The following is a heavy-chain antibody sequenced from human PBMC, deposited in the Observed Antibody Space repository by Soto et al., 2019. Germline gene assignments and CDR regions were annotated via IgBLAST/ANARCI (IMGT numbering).Heavy chain of an antibody. J-gene: IGHJ6*02. CDR1: GYSLTELS. V-gene: IGHV1-24*01. CDR3: AREGPYYDYVWGSPDYYYYDMEV. D-gene: IGHD3-16*01. Sequence: VSVKVCCKVSGYSLTELSMHWVLQAPGKGLEWMGGFDPEDGETIYAEKFQGRVTMTEDPSTDTAYMELSSLRSEETAVYYCAREGPYYDYVWGSPDYYYYDMEVSGHGTTVTVSS. CDR2: FDPEDGET.